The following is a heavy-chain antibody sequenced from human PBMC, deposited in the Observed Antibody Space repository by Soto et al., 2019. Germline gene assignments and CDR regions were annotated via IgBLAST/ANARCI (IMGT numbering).Heavy chain of an antibody. CDR2: IYYSGST. V-gene: IGHV4-59*01. CDR3: ARAGGRGYYDVWSGAQHNWFDP. J-gene: IGHJ5*02. Sequence: QVQLQESGPGLVKPSETLSVTCTVSGGSMSSYYWSWIRQPPGKGLEWIGYIYYSGSTNYNPSLKSRVTISVDTSKNQFSLKLSSVTAADTAVYYCARAGGRGYYDVWSGAQHNWFDPWGQGTLVTVSP. D-gene: IGHD3-3*01. CDR1: GGSMSSYY.